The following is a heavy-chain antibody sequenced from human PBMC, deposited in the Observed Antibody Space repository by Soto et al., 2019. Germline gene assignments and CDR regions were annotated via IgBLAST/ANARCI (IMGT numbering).Heavy chain of an antibody. D-gene: IGHD2-2*02. CDR2: ISNDEGDK. V-gene: IGHV3-30*18. CDR1: GFNFGDCD. J-gene: IGHJ6*02. CDR3: VKDLGYCSSTSCYTNYYYYYGMDV. Sequence: GGSLRLSCAASGFNFGDCDMTWVRQAPGKGLEWMAVISNDEGDKYYGDSVKGRFTISRDNSKNTLYLQMSSLRAEDTAVYYCVKDLGYCSSTSCYTNYYYYYGMDVWGQGTTVTVSS.